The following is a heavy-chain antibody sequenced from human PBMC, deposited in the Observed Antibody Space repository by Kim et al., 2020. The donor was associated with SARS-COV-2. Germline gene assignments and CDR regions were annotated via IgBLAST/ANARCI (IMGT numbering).Heavy chain of an antibody. D-gene: IGHD3-10*01. CDR3: AKGPVGVRGSYYYYGMDV. Sequence: KGRFTISRDNPENTLYLQMNSLRAEDTAVYYCAKGPVGVRGSYYYYGMDVWGQGTTVTVSS. J-gene: IGHJ6*02. V-gene: IGHV3-23*01.